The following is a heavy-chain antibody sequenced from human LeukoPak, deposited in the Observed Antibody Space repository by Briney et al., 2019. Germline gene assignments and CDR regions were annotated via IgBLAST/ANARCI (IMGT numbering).Heavy chain of an antibody. CDR2: IYYSGST. J-gene: IGHJ4*02. Sequence: SETLSLTCTVSGGSISSSSYYWGWIRQPPGKGLEWIVSIYYSGSTYYNPSLKSRVTISVYTSTTQFSLKLSSVPAAHPAVSYCARVGDYDILTGYAYAPVSSYFDYSGQGTLVTVSS. CDR3: ARVGDYDILTGYAYAPVSSYFDY. D-gene: IGHD3-9*01. CDR1: GGSISSSSYY. V-gene: IGHV4-39*07.